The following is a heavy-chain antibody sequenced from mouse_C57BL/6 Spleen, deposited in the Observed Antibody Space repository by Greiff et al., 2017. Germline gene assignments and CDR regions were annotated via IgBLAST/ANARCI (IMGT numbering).Heavy chain of an antibody. CDR3: ARGGYYYGSSGLPDY. V-gene: IGHV1-72*01. D-gene: IGHD1-1*01. CDR2: IDPSSGGT. CDR1: GYTFTSYW. J-gene: IGHJ2*01. Sequence: QVQLQQPGAELVKPGASVKLSCKASGYTFTSYWMHWVKQRPGRGLEWIGRIDPSSGGTKYTEKFKSKATLTVDKPSSTAYMQLSSLTSEDLAVYDCARGGYYYGSSGLPDYWGQGTTLTVSS.